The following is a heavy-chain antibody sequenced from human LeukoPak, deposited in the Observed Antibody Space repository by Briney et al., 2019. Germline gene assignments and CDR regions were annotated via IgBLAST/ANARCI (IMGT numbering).Heavy chain of an antibody. CDR3: ARAQTVVVTAIGYFDY. J-gene: IGHJ4*02. CDR1: GGTFSSYA. V-gene: IGHV1-69*06. Sequence: GASVKVSCKASGGTFSSYAISWVRQAPGQGLEWMGGIIPIFGTANYAQKFQGRVTITADKSTSTAYMELSSLRSEDTAVYYCARAQTVVVTAIGYFDYWGQGTLVTVSS. D-gene: IGHD2-21*02. CDR2: IIPIFGTA.